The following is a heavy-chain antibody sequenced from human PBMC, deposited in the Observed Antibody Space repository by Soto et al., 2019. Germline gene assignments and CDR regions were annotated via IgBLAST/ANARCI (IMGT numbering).Heavy chain of an antibody. CDR3: AKGGGHKLLSYYYYGMDV. D-gene: IGHD2-15*01. V-gene: IGHV3-23*01. Sequence: XGSLGLSFAASGFTFSSYAMSWVRQAPGKGLEWVSAISGSGGSTYYADSVKGRSTISRDNSKNTLYLQMNSLRAEDTAVYYCAKGGGHKLLSYYYYGMDVWGQGTTVTVSS. CDR2: ISGSGGST. CDR1: GFTFSSYA. J-gene: IGHJ6*02.